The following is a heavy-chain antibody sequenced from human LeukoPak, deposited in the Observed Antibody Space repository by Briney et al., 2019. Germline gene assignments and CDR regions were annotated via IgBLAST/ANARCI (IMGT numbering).Heavy chain of an antibody. Sequence: GGSLRLSCAASGFIFSDYYMSWIRQAPGKGLEWVSYISNSGSTIYYADSVKGRFTISRDNAKNSLYLQMNSLRAEDTAVYYCARDLENSGYYYGNAFDIWGQGTMVTVSS. D-gene: IGHD3-22*01. CDR1: GFIFSDYY. V-gene: IGHV3-11*01. CDR2: ISNSGSTI. CDR3: ARDLENSGYYYGNAFDI. J-gene: IGHJ3*02.